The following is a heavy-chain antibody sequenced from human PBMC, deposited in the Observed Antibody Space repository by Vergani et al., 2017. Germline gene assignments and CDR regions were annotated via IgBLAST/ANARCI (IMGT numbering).Heavy chain of an antibody. D-gene: IGHD2-21*02. V-gene: IGHV3-21*01. J-gene: IGHJ6*03. Sequence: VQLVASGGGLVKPGGSLRLSCAASGFTFSSYSMNWVRQAPGKGLEWVSSISSSSSYIYYADSVKGRFTISRDNAKNSLYLQMNSLRAEDTAVYYCADFLPTYYYMDVWGKGTTVTVSS. CDR2: ISSSSSYI. CDR3: ADFLPTYYYMDV. CDR1: GFTFSSYS.